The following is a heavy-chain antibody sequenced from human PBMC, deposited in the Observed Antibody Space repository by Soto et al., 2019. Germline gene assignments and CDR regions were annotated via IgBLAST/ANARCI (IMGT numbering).Heavy chain of an antibody. V-gene: IGHV4-34*01. J-gene: IGHJ3*02. D-gene: IGHD3-9*01. CDR3: ARVPIDDILTGYRHAFDI. CDR1: GGSFSGYY. CDR2: INHSGST. Sequence: QVQLQQWGAGLLKPSETLSLTCAVYGGSFSGYYWSWIRQPPGKGLEWIGEINHSGSTNYNPSLKSRVTISVDTSKNQFSLKLSSVTAADTAVYYCARVPIDDILTGYRHAFDIWGQGTMVTVSS.